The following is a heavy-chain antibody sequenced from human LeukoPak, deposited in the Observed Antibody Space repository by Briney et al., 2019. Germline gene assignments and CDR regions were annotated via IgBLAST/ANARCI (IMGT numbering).Heavy chain of an antibody. V-gene: IGHV3-53*01. CDR3: VTRLA. CDR1: GFSVSSNY. CDR2: IYSGGST. J-gene: IGHJ5*02. Sequence: GGSVRLSCAASGFSVSSNYMSWVLQAPGKGLDWVSMIYSGGSTNYADSVKGRFTISRDSSKNTLYLQMNSLRAEDTAVYYCVTRLAWGQGTLVTVSS. D-gene: IGHD3-16*01.